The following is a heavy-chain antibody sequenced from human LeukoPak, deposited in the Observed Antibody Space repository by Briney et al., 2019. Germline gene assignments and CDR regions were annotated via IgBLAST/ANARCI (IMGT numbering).Heavy chain of an antibody. CDR1: GFTFSSYS. D-gene: IGHD3-22*01. CDR2: ISSTSSTI. CDR3: ARAVGNYYDSNGYYSWLAS. J-gene: IGHJ4*02. Sequence: PGGSLRLSCAASGFTFSSYSMNWVRQAPGKGLEWVSYISSTSSTIYYADSVKGRFTISRDNAKNSLFVQMNSLRAEDSSVYYCARAVGNYYDSNGYYSWLASWGQGTLVTVSS. V-gene: IGHV3-48*01.